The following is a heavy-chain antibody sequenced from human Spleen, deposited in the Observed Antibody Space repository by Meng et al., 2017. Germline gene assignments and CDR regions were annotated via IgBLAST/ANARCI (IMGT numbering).Heavy chain of an antibody. Sequence: QGQLQQWGAGLLKPSETLSLTCVVSGGSFSDYYWSWIRQPPGKGLEWIGEINHSGSTNYNPSLESRATISIDTSNNHFSLKLSSVTAADAAVYFCARGPTTMAHDFDYWGQGTLVTVSS. CDR2: INHSGST. D-gene: IGHD4-11*01. V-gene: IGHV4-34*01. CDR1: GGSFSDYY. CDR3: ARGPTTMAHDFDY. J-gene: IGHJ4*02.